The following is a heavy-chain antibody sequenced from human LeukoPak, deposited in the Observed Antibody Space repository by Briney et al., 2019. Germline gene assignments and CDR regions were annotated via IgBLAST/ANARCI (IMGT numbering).Heavy chain of an antibody. CDR2: ISTYNGNT. D-gene: IGHD4-17*01. J-gene: IGHJ4*02. V-gene: IGHV1-18*01. CDR1: GYTFISYG. CDR3: ARTTTDGAGRPLFDY. Sequence: ASVKVSCKASGYTFISYGISWVRQAPGQGLEWMGWISTYNGNTNYVQKLQGRVTMTTDTSTSTAYMELRSLRSDDTAVYYCARTTTDGAGRPLFDYWGQGTLVTVSS.